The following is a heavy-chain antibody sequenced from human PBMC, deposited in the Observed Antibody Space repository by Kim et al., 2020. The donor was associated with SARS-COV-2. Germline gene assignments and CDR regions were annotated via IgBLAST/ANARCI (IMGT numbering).Heavy chain of an antibody. V-gene: IGHV4-59*13. Sequence: SETLSLTCSVYGVSISGYYWSWIRQSPGKGLEWIGDMDYSGNTKYNPSLKSRATISGDTSKKLFSLTLTFVTEADTAVYYCARTYSTRWYYWEYWGQGTL. CDR1: GVSISGYY. D-gene: IGHD6-13*01. CDR3: ARTYSTRWYYWEY. J-gene: IGHJ4*02. CDR2: MDYSGNT.